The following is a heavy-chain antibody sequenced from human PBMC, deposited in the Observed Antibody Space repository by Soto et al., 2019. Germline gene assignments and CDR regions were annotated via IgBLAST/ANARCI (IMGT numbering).Heavy chain of an antibody. Sequence: ASVKVSCKASGYTFTSYGITWVRQAPGQGLEWMGWISAHNGDTTYAQKFQGRVTMTTDTSTRTAYMELSSLRSDDTAVYFCARVRLSLFDYWGQGTLVTVSS. CDR1: GYTFTSYG. V-gene: IGHV1-18*04. CDR3: ARVRLSLFDY. D-gene: IGHD3-10*01. CDR2: ISAHNGDT. J-gene: IGHJ4*02.